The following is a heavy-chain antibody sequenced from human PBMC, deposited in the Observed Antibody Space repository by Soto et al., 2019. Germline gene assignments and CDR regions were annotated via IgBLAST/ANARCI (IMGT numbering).Heavy chain of an antibody. CDR2: ISAYNGNT. J-gene: IGHJ3*02. CDR1: GYTFTSYG. CDR3: ARDSTTMIVVGYNSFDI. V-gene: IGHV1-18*04. D-gene: IGHD3-22*01. Sequence: VASGKVSCKASGYTFTSYGISWVRQAPGQGLEWMGWISAYNGNTNYAQKLQGRVTMTTDTSTSTAYMEPRSLRSDDTAVYYCARDSTTMIVVGYNSFDIWGQGRMVTVSS.